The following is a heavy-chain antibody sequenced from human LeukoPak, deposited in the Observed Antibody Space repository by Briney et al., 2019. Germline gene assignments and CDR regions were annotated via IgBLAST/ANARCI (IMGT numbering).Heavy chain of an antibody. CDR3: AVTSNAWVPVDD. V-gene: IGHV4-4*02. J-gene: IGHJ4*02. D-gene: IGHD1-1*01. Sequence: SGTLSLTCVVSVGSPTGDNWCRWCRQPPGKGLEWIGEIYHSGSTHYNPSLKSRVTISMDKSKNQFSPNLSSLTAADTAVSSCAVTSNAWVPVDDWGQGTLVTVSS. CDR2: IYHSGST. CDR1: VGSPTGDNW.